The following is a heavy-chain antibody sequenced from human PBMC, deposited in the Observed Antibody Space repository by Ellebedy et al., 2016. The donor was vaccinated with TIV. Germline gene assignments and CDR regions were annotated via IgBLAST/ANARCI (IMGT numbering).Heavy chain of an antibody. CDR3: ARDLCSSTSCLYYYYGMDV. J-gene: IGHJ6*02. CDR2: IYYSGST. V-gene: IGHV4-39*07. CDR1: GGSISSSSYY. Sequence: SETLSLTXTVSGGSISSSSYYWGWIRQPPGKGLEWIGSIYYSGSTYYNPSLKSRVTISVDTSKNQFSLKLSSVTAADTAVYHCARDLCSSTSCLYYYYGMDVWGQGTTVTVSS. D-gene: IGHD2-2*01.